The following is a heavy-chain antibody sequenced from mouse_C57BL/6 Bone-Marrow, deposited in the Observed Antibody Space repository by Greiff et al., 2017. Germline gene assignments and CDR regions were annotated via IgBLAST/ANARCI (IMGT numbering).Heavy chain of an antibody. D-gene: IGHD2-1*01. CDR2: FHPYNDDT. CDR3: ARGGNYGGYYFDY. CDR1: GYTFTTYP. Sequence: LVESGAELVKPGASVKMSCKASGYTFTTYPIEWMKQNHGKSLEWIGNFHPYNDDTKYNEKFKGKATLTGEKSSSTVYLELSRLTSDDSAVYYCARGGNYGGYYFDYWGQGTTLTVSS. V-gene: IGHV1-47*01. J-gene: IGHJ2*01.